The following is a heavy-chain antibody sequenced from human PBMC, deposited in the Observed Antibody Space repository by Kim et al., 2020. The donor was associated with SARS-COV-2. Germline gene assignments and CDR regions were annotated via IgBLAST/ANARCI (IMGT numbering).Heavy chain of an antibody. Sequence: DSVKGRFTISRDNSKNTLDLQMNSLRAEDTAVYYCAKELYSSSDNVFDYWGQGTLVTVSS. J-gene: IGHJ4*02. CDR3: AKELYSSSDNVFDY. V-gene: IGHV3-23*01. D-gene: IGHD6-6*01.